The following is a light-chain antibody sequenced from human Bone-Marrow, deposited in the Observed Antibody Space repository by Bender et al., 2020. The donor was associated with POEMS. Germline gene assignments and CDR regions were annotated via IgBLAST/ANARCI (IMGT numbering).Light chain of an antibody. Sequence: QSALTQPASVSGSPGQSITISCTGTSSDVGSDNLVSWYQQHPGKAPKLMIYEDSKRPSGVSNRFSGSKSGNTASLTISGLQDEDEADYYCCTFAGSSTLYVFGAGTKVTVL. CDR3: CTFAGSSTLYV. V-gene: IGLV2-23*01. J-gene: IGLJ1*01. CDR2: EDS. CDR1: SSDVGSDNL.